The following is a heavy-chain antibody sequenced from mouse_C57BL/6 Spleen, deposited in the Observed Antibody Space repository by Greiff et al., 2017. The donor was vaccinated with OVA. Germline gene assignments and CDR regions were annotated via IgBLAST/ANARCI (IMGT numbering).Heavy chain of an antibody. CDR3: ARNYYGSSYDAMDY. CDR2: IYPGDGDT. J-gene: IGHJ4*01. Sequence: QVQLKQSGPELVKPGASVKISCKASGYAFSSSWMNWVKQRPGKGLEWIGRIYPGDGDTTYNGKFKGKATLTADKSSSTAYMQRSSLTSEDSAVYCCARNYYGSSYDAMDYWGQGTSVTVSS. CDR1: GYAFSSSW. D-gene: IGHD1-1*01. V-gene: IGHV1-82*01.